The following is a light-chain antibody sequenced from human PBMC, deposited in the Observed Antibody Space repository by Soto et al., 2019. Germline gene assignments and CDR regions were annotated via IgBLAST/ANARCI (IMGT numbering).Light chain of an antibody. CDR2: GAS. J-gene: IGKJ4*01. V-gene: IGKV3-15*01. Sequence: EVVLTQSPGTLSLSPGERATLSFRASQSVSRNLDWYQQKPGQAPRLLIYGASTRATGIPARLSGSGYGTELTITISSMQYEDFEVYYCQQYNNWTLTFGGGTKVDIK. CDR1: QSVSRN. CDR3: QQYNNWTLT.